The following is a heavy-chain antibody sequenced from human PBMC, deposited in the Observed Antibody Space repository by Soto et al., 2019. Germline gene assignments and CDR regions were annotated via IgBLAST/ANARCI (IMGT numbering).Heavy chain of an antibody. CDR3: ARGGGTILAPLS. CDR1: GYTCTGYF. Sequence: QVQLVQSGAEVKKPGASVKVSCKASGYTCTGYFIHWVRQAPGQGLEWVGYINPNSGATKYAPRFQGRVTMTSDTSIRTAYMDLSNLRSDDTAVYYCARGGGTILAPLSWGPGTLVTVSS. D-gene: IGHD3-3*01. CDR2: INPNSGAT. J-gene: IGHJ5*02. V-gene: IGHV1-2*02.